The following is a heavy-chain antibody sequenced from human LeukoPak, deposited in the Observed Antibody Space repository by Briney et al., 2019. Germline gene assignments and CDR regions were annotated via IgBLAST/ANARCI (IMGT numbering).Heavy chain of an antibody. Sequence: GGSLRLSCAASGFTFSSYAMSWVRQAPGRGLEWVSAISGSGGSTYYADSVKGRFTISRGNSKNTLYLQMNSLRAEDTAVYYCAKDESYCSGGSCYFPRSKNYYYYGMDVWGQGTTVTVSS. D-gene: IGHD2-15*01. V-gene: IGHV3-23*01. CDR2: ISGSGGST. J-gene: IGHJ6*02. CDR1: GFTFSSYA. CDR3: AKDESYCSGGSCYFPRSKNYYYYGMDV.